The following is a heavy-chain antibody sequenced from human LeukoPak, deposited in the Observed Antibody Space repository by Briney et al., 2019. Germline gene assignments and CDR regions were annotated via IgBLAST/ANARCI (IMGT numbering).Heavy chain of an antibody. D-gene: IGHD3-22*01. CDR1: GFTFGDYA. CDR2: IRSKAYGGTT. J-gene: IGHJ4*02. CDR3: TRSLYYYDSSGYYAPGY. V-gene: IGHV3-49*04. Sequence: GRSLRLSCTASGFTFGDYAMSWVRQAPGKGLEWVGFIRSKAYGGTTEYAASVKGRFTISRDDSKSIAYLQMDSLKTEDTAVYYCTRSLYYYDSSGYYAPGYWGQGTLVTVSS.